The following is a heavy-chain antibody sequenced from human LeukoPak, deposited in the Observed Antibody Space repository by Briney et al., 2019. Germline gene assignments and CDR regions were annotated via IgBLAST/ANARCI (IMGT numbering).Heavy chain of an antibody. J-gene: IGHJ4*02. CDR2: INHSGST. Sequence: SETLSLTCAVYGGSFSGYYWSWIRQPPGKGLEWIGEINHSGSTNYNPSLKSRVTISVDTSKNQFSLKLSSVTAADTAVYYCARGANILGPYFDYWGQGTLVTVSS. D-gene: IGHD2/OR15-2a*01. V-gene: IGHV4-34*01. CDR1: GGSFSGYY. CDR3: ARGANILGPYFDY.